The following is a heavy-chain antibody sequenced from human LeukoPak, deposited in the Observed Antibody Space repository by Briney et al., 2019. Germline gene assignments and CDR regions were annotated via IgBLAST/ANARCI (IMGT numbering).Heavy chain of an antibody. CDR3: AKGQGMLKLDY. CDR1: GFTFDDYA. V-gene: IGHV3-43D*03. J-gene: IGHJ4*02. Sequence: GGSLRLSCAASGFTFDDYAMHWVRQAPGKGLEWVSLISWDGDSTYYADSVKGRFTISRDNSKNPLFLQMNSLRAEDTALYYCAKGQGMLKLDYWGQGTLVTVSS. D-gene: IGHD2-8*01. CDR2: ISWDGDST.